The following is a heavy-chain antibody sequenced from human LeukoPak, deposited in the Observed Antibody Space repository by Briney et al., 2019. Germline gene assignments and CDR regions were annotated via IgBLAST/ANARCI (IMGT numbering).Heavy chain of an antibody. Sequence: SETLSLTCTVSGGSISSYYWSWIRQPPEKGLEWIGYIYYSGSTNYNPSLKSRVTISVDTSKNQFSLKLSSVTAADTAVYYCARGGGTLWYFDLWGRGTLVTVSS. V-gene: IGHV4-59*01. CDR1: GGSISSYY. J-gene: IGHJ2*01. CDR3: ARGGGTLWYFDL. D-gene: IGHD1-26*01. CDR2: IYYSGST.